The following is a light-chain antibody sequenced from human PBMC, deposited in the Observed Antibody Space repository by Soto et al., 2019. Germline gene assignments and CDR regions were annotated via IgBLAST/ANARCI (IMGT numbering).Light chain of an antibody. CDR1: QSVSSN. V-gene: IGKV3-15*01. CDR3: QQYNNWPG. J-gene: IGKJ1*01. Sequence: EIVMTQSPATLSVSPGERATLSCRAGQSVSSNLAWYQQKPGQAPRLLIYGASTRATGIPARFSGSGSGTEFTLTISSLQSEDFAVYYCQQYNNWPGVGQGTKVEIK. CDR2: GAS.